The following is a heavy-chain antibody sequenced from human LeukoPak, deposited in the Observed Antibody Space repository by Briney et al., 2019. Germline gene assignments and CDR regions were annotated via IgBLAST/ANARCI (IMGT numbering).Heavy chain of an antibody. Sequence: GGSLRLSCAASRFTFSTYAFHWVRQAPGTGLEWVAVISSDGKSTIYADSVKGRFTISRDNSKNTLFLQMNSLRTEDTAVYYCARDPMADFDYWGQGALVTVSS. CDR1: RFTFSTYA. CDR3: ARDPMADFDY. V-gene: IGHV3-30*04. J-gene: IGHJ4*02. CDR2: ISSDGKST. D-gene: IGHD2-8*01.